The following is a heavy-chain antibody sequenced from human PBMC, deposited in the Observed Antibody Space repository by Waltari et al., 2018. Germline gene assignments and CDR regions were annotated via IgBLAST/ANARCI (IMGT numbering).Heavy chain of an antibody. D-gene: IGHD5-12*01. CDR3: ARVVRRDGYNYGYFDY. V-gene: IGHV1-69*11. J-gene: IGHJ4*02. CDR1: GDTFSSYG. CDR2: IIPILPRT. Sequence: QVQLVQSGAEVKKPGSSVKVSCKASGDTFSSYGISWVRQAPGQGLEWMGGIIPILPRTNYAQRFQGRVTITADESTSTAYMELSSLRSEDTAVYYCARVVRRDGYNYGYFDYWGQGTLVTVSS.